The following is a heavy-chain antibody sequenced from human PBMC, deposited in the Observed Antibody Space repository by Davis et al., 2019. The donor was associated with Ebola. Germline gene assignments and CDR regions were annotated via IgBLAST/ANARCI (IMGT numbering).Heavy chain of an antibody. CDR1: VITFSSYA. V-gene: IGHV3-23*01. J-gene: IGHJ4*02. CDR2: ISGSGGST. Sequence: GESLKISCADSVITFSSYAMSWVRQAPGKGLEWVSAISGSGGSTYYADSVKGRFTISRDNSKNTLYLQMNSLRDEDTAVYYCARGGGVWFGELLYRASSFDYWGQGTLVTVSS. CDR3: ARGGGVWFGELLYRASSFDY. D-gene: IGHD3-10*01.